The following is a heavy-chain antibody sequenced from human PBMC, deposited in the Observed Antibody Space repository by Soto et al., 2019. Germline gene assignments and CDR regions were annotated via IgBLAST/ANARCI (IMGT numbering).Heavy chain of an antibody. V-gene: IGHV3-23*01. D-gene: IGHD3-3*01. CDR3: AKWIYDFWSGYRNYYYYYYMDV. J-gene: IGHJ6*03. CDR2: ISGSGGST. CDR1: GFTFSSYA. Sequence: GGSLRLSCAASGFTFSSYAMSWVRQAPGKGLEWVSAISGSGGSTYYADSVKGRFTISRDNSKNTLYLQMNSLRAEDTAVYYCAKWIYDFWSGYRNYYYYYYMDVWGKGTTVTVSS.